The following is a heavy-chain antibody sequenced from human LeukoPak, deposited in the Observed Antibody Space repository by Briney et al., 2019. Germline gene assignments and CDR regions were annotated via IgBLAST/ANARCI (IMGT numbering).Heavy chain of an antibody. Sequence: SETLSLTCAVSGGSISSGGYSWSWIRQPPGKGLEWIGYIYHSGSTYYNPSLKSRVTISVDRSKNQFSLKLSSVTAADTAVYYCARAIFGVVSRYNWFDHWGQGTLVTVSS. V-gene: IGHV4-30-2*01. D-gene: IGHD3-3*01. CDR2: IYHSGST. J-gene: IGHJ5*02. CDR3: ARAIFGVVSRYNWFDH. CDR1: GGSISSGGYS.